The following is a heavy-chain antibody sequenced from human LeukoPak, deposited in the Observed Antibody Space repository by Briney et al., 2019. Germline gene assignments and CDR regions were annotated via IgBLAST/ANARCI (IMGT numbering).Heavy chain of an antibody. CDR1: GGSISSGGYY. J-gene: IGHJ4*02. CDR2: IYYSGST. Sequence: PSETLSLTCTVSGGSISSGGYYWSWIRQHPGKGLEWIGYIYYSGSTYYNPSLKSRVTISVDTSKNQFSLKLSSVTAADTAVYYCARALYSSSWLFDYWGQGTLVTVSS. CDR3: ARALYSSSWLFDY. D-gene: IGHD6-13*01. V-gene: IGHV4-31*03.